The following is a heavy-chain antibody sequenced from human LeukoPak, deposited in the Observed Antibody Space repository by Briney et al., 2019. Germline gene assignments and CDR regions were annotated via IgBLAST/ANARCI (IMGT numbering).Heavy chain of an antibody. J-gene: IGHJ4*02. D-gene: IGHD3-9*01. V-gene: IGHV3-74*01. Sequence: GGSLRLSCAASGFISSSWWMIWFRRLPGKGLVSVSHINTDGSYIRYADSVKGRFTISRDNAKNTLYLQMNSLRPEDTGVYYCTTFGIDWSLSYWGQGALVTVSS. CDR1: GFISSSWW. CDR2: INTDGSYI. CDR3: TTFGIDWSLSY.